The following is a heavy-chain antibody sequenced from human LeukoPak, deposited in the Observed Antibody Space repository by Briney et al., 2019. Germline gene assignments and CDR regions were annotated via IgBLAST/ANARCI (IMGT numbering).Heavy chain of an antibody. V-gene: IGHV4-4*02. J-gene: IGHJ6*02. D-gene: IGHD6-13*01. CDR1: GGSISSSNW. Sequence: SETLSFTCAVSGGSISSSNWWSWVRQPPGKGLEWIGEIYHSGSTNYNPSLKSRVTISVDKSKNQFSLKLSSVTAADTAVYYCASIAAAGTPGMDVWGQGTTVTVSS. CDR3: ASIAAAGTPGMDV. CDR2: IYHSGST.